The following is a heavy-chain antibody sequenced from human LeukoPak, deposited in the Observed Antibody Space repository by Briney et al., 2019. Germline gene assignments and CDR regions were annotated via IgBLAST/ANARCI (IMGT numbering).Heavy chain of an antibody. CDR1: GFTFSSYG. Sequence: PGGSLRLSCAASGFTFSSYGMSWVRQAPGKGLEWVSAIGGRDGSTYYADSVKGRFTISRDNSKNTLYLQMNSLRAEDTAVYYCARAPSSGDYFDYWGQGTLVTVSS. D-gene: IGHD6-19*01. J-gene: IGHJ4*02. V-gene: IGHV3-23*01. CDR2: IGGRDGST. CDR3: ARAPSSGDYFDY.